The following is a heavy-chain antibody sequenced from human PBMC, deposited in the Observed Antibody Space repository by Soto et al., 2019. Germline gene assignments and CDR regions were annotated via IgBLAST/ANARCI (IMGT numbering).Heavy chain of an antibody. Sequence: QVQLVESGGGVVQPGRSLRLSCAASGFTFSSYGMHWVRQAPGKGLEWVAVISYGGSNEYFADSVKGRFTISRDNSKNPLYLQMNSLRAEDTAVYYCAKGGRLMIAYYFDYWGQGTLVTVSS. CDR2: ISYGGSNE. D-gene: IGHD3-22*01. CDR1: GFTFSSYG. J-gene: IGHJ4*02. CDR3: AKGGRLMIAYYFDY. V-gene: IGHV3-30*18.